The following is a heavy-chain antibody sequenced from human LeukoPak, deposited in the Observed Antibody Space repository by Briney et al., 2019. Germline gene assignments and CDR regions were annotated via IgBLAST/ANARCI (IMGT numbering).Heavy chain of an antibody. Sequence: PSETLSLTCTVSGGSISSSSYYWGWIRQPPGKGLEWIVSIYYSGSTYYNPSLKSRFTISVDTSKNQFSLKLSSVTAADTAVYYCASMATGDSSGYYLGNYWGQGTLVTVSS. J-gene: IGHJ4*02. CDR3: ASMATGDSSGYYLGNY. V-gene: IGHV4-39*07. D-gene: IGHD3-22*01. CDR2: IYYSGST. CDR1: GGSISSSSYY.